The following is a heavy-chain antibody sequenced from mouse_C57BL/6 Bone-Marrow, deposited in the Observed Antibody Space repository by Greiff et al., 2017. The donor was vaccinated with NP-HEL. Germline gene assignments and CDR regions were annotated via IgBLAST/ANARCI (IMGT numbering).Heavy chain of an antibody. V-gene: IGHV1-18*01. D-gene: IGHD6-1*01. Sequence: EVQLQESGPELVKPGASVKIPCKASGYTFTDYNMDWVKQSHGKSLEWIGDINPNNGGTIYNQKFKGKATLTVDKSSSTAYMELRSLTSADTAVYDCARSSVKYFDYWGQGTTLTVSS. CDR1: GYTFTDYN. CDR2: INPNNGGT. J-gene: IGHJ2*01. CDR3: ARSSVKYFDY.